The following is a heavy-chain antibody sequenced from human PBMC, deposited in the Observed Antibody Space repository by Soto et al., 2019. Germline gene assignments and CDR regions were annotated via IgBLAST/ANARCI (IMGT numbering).Heavy chain of an antibody. CDR3: ARGECSSNYCFTRWALDI. J-gene: IGHJ3*02. V-gene: IGHV4-34*01. CDR2: INHSGST. Sequence: PSETLSLTCAVYGGSFRGYYWTWIRQTPGKGLEWIGEINHSGSTNYMPPLKSRVSISADSSKKQFFLNLTSVTAADTAVYCCARGECSSNYCFTRWALDIWGQGTVVTVSS. CDR1: GGSFRGYY. D-gene: IGHD2-2*01.